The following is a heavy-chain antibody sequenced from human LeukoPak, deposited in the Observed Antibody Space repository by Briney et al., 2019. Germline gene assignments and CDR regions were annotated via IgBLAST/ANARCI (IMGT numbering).Heavy chain of an antibody. CDR1: GFTFSSYG. CDR2: ISYDGSNK. J-gene: IGHJ4*02. V-gene: IGHV3-30*03. Sequence: GGSLRLSCAASGFTFSSYGMHWVRQAPGKGLEWVAVISYDGSNKYYADSVKGRFTISRDNAKNSLYLQMNSLRAEDTAVYYCARLRGMIDYWGQGTLVTVSS. CDR3: ARLRGMIDY.